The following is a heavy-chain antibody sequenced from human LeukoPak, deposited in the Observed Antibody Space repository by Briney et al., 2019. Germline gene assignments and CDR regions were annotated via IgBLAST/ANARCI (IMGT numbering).Heavy chain of an antibody. CDR1: GFTFSNYG. Sequence: GGSLRLSCAASGFTFSNYGMNWVRQAPGRGLEWVSYISSGSTTIYYADSVKGRFTISRDNAKNSLYLQMNSLRAEDTAVYYCARELPDYWGQGTLVTVSS. CDR2: ISSGSTTI. CDR3: ARELPDY. V-gene: IGHV3-48*04. D-gene: IGHD3-10*01. J-gene: IGHJ4*02.